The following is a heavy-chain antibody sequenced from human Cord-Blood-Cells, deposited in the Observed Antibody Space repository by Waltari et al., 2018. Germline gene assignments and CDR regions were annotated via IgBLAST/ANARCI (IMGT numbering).Heavy chain of an antibody. CDR1: GYTFTGYY. Sequence: QVQLVQSGAEVKKPGASVTVSCKASGYTFTGYYMHWVRQAPGHGHEWMVWINPNSGCTNNAQKSQGRVTMTRATSISTAYMELSRLRSDDTAVYYCARLTGLGGIAAADDAVDIWGQGTMVTVSS. D-gene: IGHD6-13*01. J-gene: IGHJ3*02. V-gene: IGHV1-2*02. CDR2: INPNSGCT. CDR3: ARLTGLGGIAAADDAVDI.